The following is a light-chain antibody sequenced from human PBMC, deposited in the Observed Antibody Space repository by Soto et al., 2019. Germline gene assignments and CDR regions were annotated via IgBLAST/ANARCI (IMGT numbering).Light chain of an antibody. V-gene: IGLV2-14*01. CDR2: DVS. CDR1: SSDVGGYNY. Sequence: QSVLTQPASVSGSPGQSITISCTGISSDVGGYNYVSWYQQHPDKAPKLMIYDVSNRPSGVSNRFSGSKSGNTASLTISGLQAEDEADYYCSSYTSSSTLVVFGTGTKVTVL. J-gene: IGLJ1*01. CDR3: SSYTSSSTLVV.